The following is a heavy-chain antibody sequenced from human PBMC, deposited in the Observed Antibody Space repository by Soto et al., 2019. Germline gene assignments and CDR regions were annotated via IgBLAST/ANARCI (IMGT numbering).Heavy chain of an antibody. CDR1: GGTISAPGCS. V-gene: IGHV4-30-2*01. Sequence: TMPHTCTVSGGTISAPGCSWSWIRQPPGKAPEWIGYVYHNGNAYPKPSLKSRVTISLDGAKNQFSLKMTSVTAADTGLYYCAARPYYYYGLDVWGQGTTVTVSS. CDR2: VYHNGNA. J-gene: IGHJ6*02. CDR3: AARPYYYYGLDV.